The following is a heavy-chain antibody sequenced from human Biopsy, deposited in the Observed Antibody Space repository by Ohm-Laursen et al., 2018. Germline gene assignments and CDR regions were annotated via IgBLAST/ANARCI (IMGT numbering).Heavy chain of an antibody. D-gene: IGHD3-3*01. CDR1: GFTVSDNH. CDR3: ARGPGKLWSGYYT. V-gene: IGHV3-53*01. J-gene: IGHJ5*02. CDR2: IYSDGNT. Sequence: SLRLSCSASGFTVSDNHISWIRQAPGKGLRWVLLIYSDGNTYYADSVKGRFTISRDIPRNTLYLQMNSLRAEDTAVYYCARGPGKLWSGYYTWGQGSLVSVSS.